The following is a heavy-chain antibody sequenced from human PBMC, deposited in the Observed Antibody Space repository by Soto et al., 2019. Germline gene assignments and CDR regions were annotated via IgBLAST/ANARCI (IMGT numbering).Heavy chain of an antibody. J-gene: IGHJ6*02. Sequence: QVQLQESGPGLVKPSQTLSLTCTVSGGSISSGGYYWSWIRQHPGKGLEWIGYIYYSGSTYYNPSLKSRVTISVDTSKNQFSLKLSSVTAADTAVYYCARVVPHSSYDFWSGRTPSMDVWGQGTTVTVSS. CDR2: IYYSGST. V-gene: IGHV4-31*03. CDR1: GGSISSGGYY. D-gene: IGHD3-3*01. CDR3: ARVVPHSSYDFWSGRTPSMDV.